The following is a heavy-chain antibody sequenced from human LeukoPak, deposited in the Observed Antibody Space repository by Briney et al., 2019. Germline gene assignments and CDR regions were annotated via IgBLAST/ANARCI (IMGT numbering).Heavy chain of an antibody. CDR2: ISSTSSVI. CDR3: ARNLPAADY. D-gene: IGHD2-2*01. CDR1: GSTFSSHT. J-gene: IGHJ4*02. Sequence: GGSLRLSCAASGSTFSSHTMNCVRQAPGKGLEWVSYISSTSSVIYYADSVKGRFTISRDNAKNSLYLQMNSLRAEDTAVYYCARNLPAADYWGQGTLVTVSS. V-gene: IGHV3-48*04.